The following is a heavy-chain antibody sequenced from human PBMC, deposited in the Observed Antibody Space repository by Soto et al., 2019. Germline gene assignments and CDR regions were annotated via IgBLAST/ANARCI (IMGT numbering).Heavy chain of an antibody. Sequence: EVQLVESGGGLVLPGGSLRLSCAASGFTFSSYWMSWVRQAPGKGLEWVANIKQDGSEKYYVDSVKGRFTISRDNAKNSLYLQMNSLRAEDTAVYYCARDWNPDYDFWSGYYTGMDVWGQGTTVTVSS. CDR1: GFTFSSYW. CDR3: ARDWNPDYDFWSGYYTGMDV. CDR2: IKQDGSEK. V-gene: IGHV3-7*05. J-gene: IGHJ6*02. D-gene: IGHD3-3*01.